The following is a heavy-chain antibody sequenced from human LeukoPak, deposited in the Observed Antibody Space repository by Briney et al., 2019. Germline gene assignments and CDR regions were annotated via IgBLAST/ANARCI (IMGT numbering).Heavy chain of an antibody. CDR3: ARATTYDILTGFSDY. CDR1: GFTFSSYW. D-gene: IGHD3-9*01. CDR2: ISSSSSYI. J-gene: IGHJ4*02. V-gene: IGHV3-21*01. Sequence: GGSLRLSCAASGFTFSSYWMHWVRQAPGEGLVWVSSISSSSSYIYYADSVKGRFTISRDNAKKSLYLQMNSLRAEDTAVYYCARATTYDILTGFSDYWGQGTLVTVSS.